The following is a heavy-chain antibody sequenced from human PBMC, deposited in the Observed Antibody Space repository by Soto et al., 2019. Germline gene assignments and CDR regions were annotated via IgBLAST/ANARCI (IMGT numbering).Heavy chain of an antibody. D-gene: IGHD3-22*01. CDR1: GGSISSGGYY. CDR2: IYYSGST. CDR3: ARAGSSGYPFDY. Sequence: PSETLSLTCTVSGGSISSGGYYWSWIRQHPGKGLEWIGYIYYSGSTYYNPSLKSRVTISVDTSKNQFFLKLSSVTAADTAVYYCARAGSSGYPFDYWGQGTLVTVSS. J-gene: IGHJ4*02. V-gene: IGHV4-31*03.